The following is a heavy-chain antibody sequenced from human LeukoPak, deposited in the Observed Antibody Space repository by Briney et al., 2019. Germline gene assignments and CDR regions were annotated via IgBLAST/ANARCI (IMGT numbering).Heavy chain of an antibody. Sequence: GGSLRLSCAASGFTFSSYDMDWVRQAPGKGLEWVSYISGSSSTKYYADSVKGRFFISRDNAKNSLYLQMNSLRAEDTAVYYCAKDGYSSGWSLYYFDYWGQGTLVTVSS. CDR3: AKDGYSSGWSLYYFDY. CDR1: GFTFSSYD. J-gene: IGHJ4*02. V-gene: IGHV3-48*01. D-gene: IGHD6-19*01. CDR2: ISGSSSTK.